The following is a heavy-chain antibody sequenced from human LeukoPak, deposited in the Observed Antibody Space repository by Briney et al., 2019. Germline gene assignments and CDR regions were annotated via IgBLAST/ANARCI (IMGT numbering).Heavy chain of an antibody. Sequence: ASVKVSCKASGYTFTNYGLIWVRQAPGQGLEWMGWISPYNGNTNYAQKFQDSVTMTTDTSTSTAYMELRSLRSDDTAVYYCARVAGNGAGWFAPWGQGTLVTVSS. CDR2: ISPYNGNT. D-gene: IGHD4-23*01. J-gene: IGHJ5*02. CDR1: GYTFTNYG. V-gene: IGHV1-18*01. CDR3: ARVAGNGAGWFAP.